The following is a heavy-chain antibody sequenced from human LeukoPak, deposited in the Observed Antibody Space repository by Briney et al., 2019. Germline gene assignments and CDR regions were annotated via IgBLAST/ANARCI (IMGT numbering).Heavy chain of an antibody. CDR1: GGSISSYY. CDR3: AREVTPYLGFDY. D-gene: IGHD2-21*02. V-gene: IGHV4-59*01. J-gene: IGHJ4*02. CDR2: IYYSGST. Sequence: SETLSLTCTVSGGSISSYYWSWIRQPPGKGLEWIGYIYYSGSTNYNPSLKSRVTISVDTSKNQFSLKLSSVTAADTAVYYCAREVTPYLGFDYWGQGTLVTVPS.